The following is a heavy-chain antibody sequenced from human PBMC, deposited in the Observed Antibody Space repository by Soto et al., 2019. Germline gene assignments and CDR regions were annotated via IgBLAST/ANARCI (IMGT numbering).Heavy chain of an antibody. CDR1: GFTFDDYA. V-gene: IGHV3-9*01. Sequence: GGSLRLSCAASGFTFDDYAMHWVRQAPGRGLEWVSGISWNSGSIGYADSVKGRFTISRDNAKNSLYLQMNSLRAEDTALYYCASTAPWRYYGMDVWGQGTTVTVSS. D-gene: IGHD4-17*01. CDR2: ISWNSGSI. CDR3: ASTAPWRYYGMDV. J-gene: IGHJ6*02.